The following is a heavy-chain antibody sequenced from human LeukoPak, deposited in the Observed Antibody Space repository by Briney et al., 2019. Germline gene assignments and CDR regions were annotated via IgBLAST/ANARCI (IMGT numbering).Heavy chain of an antibody. V-gene: IGHV4-34*01. CDR1: GGSFSGYY. CDR2: INHSGST. Sequence: SETLSLTCAVYGGSFSGYYWSWIRQPPGKGLEWIGEINHSGSTNYNPSLKSRVTISVDTSKNQFSLKLSSVTAADTAVYYCARGRGYSYGYSYYGMDVWGQGITVTVSS. D-gene: IGHD5-18*01. CDR3: ARGRGYSYGYSYYGMDV. J-gene: IGHJ6*02.